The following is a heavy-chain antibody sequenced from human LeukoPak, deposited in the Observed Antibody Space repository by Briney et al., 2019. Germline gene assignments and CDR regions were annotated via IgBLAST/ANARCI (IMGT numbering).Heavy chain of an antibody. J-gene: IGHJ6*02. CDR1: GGSISSGSYY. D-gene: IGHD6-13*01. V-gene: IGHV4-61*02. CDR3: ARKAATQYYYYGMDV. Sequence: SETLSLTCTVPGGSISSGSYYWSWIRQPAGKGLEWIGRIYTSGSTNYNPSLKSRVTISVDTSKNQFSLKLSSVTAADTAVYYCARKAATQYYYYGMDVWGQGTTVTVSS. CDR2: IYTSGST.